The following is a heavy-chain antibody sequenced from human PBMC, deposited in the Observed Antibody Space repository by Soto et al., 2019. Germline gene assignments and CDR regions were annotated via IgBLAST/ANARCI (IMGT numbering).Heavy chain of an antibody. CDR1: GGTFSSYS. D-gene: IGHD1-26*01. Sequence: QVQLVQSGAEVKKPGSSVKVSCKASGGTFSSYSINWVRQAPGQGLEWMGEIIPIFGTANYSQKFQGRVTIAADESTSTAYMELSSLRSEDTAVYYCARDGGRHSGGIDYWGQGTLVTVSS. CDR3: ARDGGRHSGGIDY. V-gene: IGHV1-69*01. CDR2: IIPIFGTA. J-gene: IGHJ4*02.